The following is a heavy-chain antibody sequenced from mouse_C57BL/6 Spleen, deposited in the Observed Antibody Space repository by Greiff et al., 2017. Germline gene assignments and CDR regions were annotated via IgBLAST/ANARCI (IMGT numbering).Heavy chain of an antibody. CDR1: GYTFTSYW. V-gene: IGHV1-59*01. CDR2: IDPSDSYT. CDR3: AVLRSFDY. Sequence: QVQLQQPGAELVRPGTSVKLSCKASGYTFTSYWMHWVKQRPGQGLEWIGVIDPSDSYTNYNQKFKGKATLTVDTSSSTAYMQLSSLTSEDSAVYYCAVLRSFDYWGQGTTLTVSS. J-gene: IGHJ2*01. D-gene: IGHD1-1*01.